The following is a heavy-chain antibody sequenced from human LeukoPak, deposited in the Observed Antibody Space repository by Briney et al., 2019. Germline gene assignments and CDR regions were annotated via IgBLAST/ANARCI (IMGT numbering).Heavy chain of an antibody. D-gene: IGHD6-6*01. J-gene: IGHJ4*02. Sequence: PGGSLRLSCVASGFTFSTYGMSWVRQAPGKGLEWVSAISGSGGSTYYADSVKGRFTISRDNSKNTLYLQMNSLRAEDTAVYYCAKHSRHSSWGYFDYWGQGTLVTVSS. CDR2: ISGSGGST. CDR3: AKHSRHSSWGYFDY. CDR1: GFTFSTYG. V-gene: IGHV3-23*01.